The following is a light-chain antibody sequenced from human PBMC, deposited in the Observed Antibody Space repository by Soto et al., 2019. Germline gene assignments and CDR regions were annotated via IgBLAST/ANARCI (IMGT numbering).Light chain of an antibody. CDR2: EVS. CDR1: SSDVGSYNL. J-gene: IGLJ1*01. Sequence: QSVLTQPAYVSGSPGQSITISCTGTSSDVGSYNLVSWYQQHPGKAPKLMIYEVSKRPSGVSNRFSGSKSGNTASLTISGLQAEDEADYYCCSYAGSSIPFGTGTKVTVL. CDR3: CSYAGSSIP. V-gene: IGLV2-23*02.